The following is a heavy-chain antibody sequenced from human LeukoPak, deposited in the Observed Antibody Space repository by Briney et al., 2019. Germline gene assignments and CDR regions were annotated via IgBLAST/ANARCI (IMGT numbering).Heavy chain of an antibody. J-gene: IGHJ4*02. D-gene: IGHD6-19*01. CDR3: ARRVAVAGTGFDY. V-gene: IGHV4-39*07. Sequence: GSLRLSCAASGFTVSSNYMSWVRQPPGKGLEWIGSIYYSGSTYYNPSLKSRVTISVDTSKNQFSLKLSSVTAADTAVYYCARRVAVAGTGFDYWGQGTLVTVSS. CDR1: GFTVSSNY. CDR2: IYYSGST.